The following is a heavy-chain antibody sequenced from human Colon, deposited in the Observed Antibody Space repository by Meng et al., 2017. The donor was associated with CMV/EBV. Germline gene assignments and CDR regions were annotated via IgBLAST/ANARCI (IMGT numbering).Heavy chain of an antibody. J-gene: IGHJ4*02. V-gene: IGHV5-51*01. D-gene: IGHD3-10*01. Sequence: KVSCKGSGYSFTSYWIAWARQMPGKGLEWMGVIFPSDSDTRYSPSFQGQVTISADKSISTAYLQWSSLKASDTAMYYCARRGGRGYQFDYWGQGTLVTVSS. CDR1: GYSFTSYW. CDR2: IFPSDSDT. CDR3: ARRGGRGYQFDY.